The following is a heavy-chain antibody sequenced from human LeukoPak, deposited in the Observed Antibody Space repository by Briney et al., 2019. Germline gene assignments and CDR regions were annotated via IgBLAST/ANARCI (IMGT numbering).Heavy chain of an antibody. CDR3: AKDAEWELLPIRCSYFDY. J-gene: IGHJ4*02. D-gene: IGHD1-26*01. V-gene: IGHV3-7*01. CDR1: GFTFSDSW. Sequence: GGSLRLSCAASGFTFSDSWMHWVRQAPGKGLEWVANIQQDGSEKYYVDSVKGRFTISRDNAKNSLYLQMNSLRAEDTAVYYCAKDAEWELLPIRCSYFDYWGQGTLVTVSS. CDR2: IQQDGSEK.